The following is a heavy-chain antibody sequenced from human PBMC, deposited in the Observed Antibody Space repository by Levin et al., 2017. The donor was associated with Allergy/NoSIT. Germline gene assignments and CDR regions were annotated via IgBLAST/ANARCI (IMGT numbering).Heavy chain of an antibody. CDR3: ARAYYGSGSYWPIDY. CDR2: IGTAGDT. J-gene: IGHJ4*02. D-gene: IGHD3-10*01. CDR1: GFTFSSYD. Sequence: PGGSLRLSCAASGFTFSSYDMHWVRQATGKGLEWVSTIGTAGDTYYPGSVKGRFTISRENAKNSLYLQMNSLRAGDTAVYYCARAYYGSGSYWPIDYWGQGTLVTVSS. V-gene: IGHV3-13*01.